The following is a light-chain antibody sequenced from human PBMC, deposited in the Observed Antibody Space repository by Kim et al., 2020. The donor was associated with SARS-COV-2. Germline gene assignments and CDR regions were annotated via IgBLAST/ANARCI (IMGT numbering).Light chain of an antibody. J-gene: IGKJ2*01. CDR2: DAS. V-gene: IGKV3-11*01. CDR1: HNSGTN. Sequence: EIVLTQSPATLSLSAGERATLSCRASHNSGTNLAWYQQKPGRAPRLLIYDASSRAAGVPDRFTGSGSGTDFTLTISSLEPEDFAVYYCHQRASWPNTFGQGTKLEI. CDR3: HQRASWPNT.